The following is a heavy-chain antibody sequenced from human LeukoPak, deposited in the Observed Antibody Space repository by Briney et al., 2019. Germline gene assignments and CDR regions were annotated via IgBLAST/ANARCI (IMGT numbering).Heavy chain of an antibody. V-gene: IGHV3-21*01. CDR2: ISSSSSYI. CDR1: GFTFSSYS. J-gene: IGHJ4*02. D-gene: IGHD6-19*01. CDR3: ARGRTRYSSDSDFGDGFDY. Sequence: GGSLRLSCAASGFTFSSYSMNWVRQAPGKGLEWVSSISSSSSYIYYADSVKGRFTISRDNAKNSLYLQMNSLRAEDTAVYYCARGRTRYSSDSDFGDGFDYWGQGTLVTVSS.